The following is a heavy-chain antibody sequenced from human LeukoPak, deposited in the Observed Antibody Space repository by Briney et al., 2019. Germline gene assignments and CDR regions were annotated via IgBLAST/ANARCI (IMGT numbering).Heavy chain of an antibody. V-gene: IGHV4-59*08. Sequence: PSETLSLTCTVSGGSISSFFWSWIRQPPGKGLEWIGYIYYSGITKYNPSLKSRVTISVDTSKNQFSLKLNSVTAADTAVYYCATTNSGWYLFDSWGQGTLVTVSS. CDR2: IYYSGIT. J-gene: IGHJ4*02. CDR1: GGSISSFF. D-gene: IGHD6-19*01. CDR3: ATTNSGWYLFDS.